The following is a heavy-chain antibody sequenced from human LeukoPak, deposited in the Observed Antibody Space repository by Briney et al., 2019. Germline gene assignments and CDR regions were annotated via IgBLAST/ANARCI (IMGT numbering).Heavy chain of an antibody. CDR1: GFTFSSYE. CDR2: ISSSGSTI. D-gene: IGHD6-19*01. J-gene: IGHJ3*02. Sequence: GGSLRLSCAASGFTFSSYEMNWVRQAPGKGLEWVSYISSSGSTIYYADSVKGRFTISRDNAKNSLYLQMNSLRAEDTAVYYCASSLYSSGRYRAFDIWGQGTMVTVSS. CDR3: ASSLYSSGRYRAFDI. V-gene: IGHV3-48*03.